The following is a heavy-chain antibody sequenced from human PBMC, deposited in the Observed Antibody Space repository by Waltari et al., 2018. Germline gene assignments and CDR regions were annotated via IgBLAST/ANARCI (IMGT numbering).Heavy chain of an antibody. Sequence: QVRLVESGGGVVQPGGSLTLSCAASGFDFSSYSMHWARQAPGKGLEWVAFIRFGGSDKYYADSVKGRFTVSRDNSKNMLYLLMHSLRAEDTAVYYCAKTGDCSSTSCLNWFDTWGQGALVTVSS. V-gene: IGHV3-30*02. D-gene: IGHD2-2*01. CDR3: AKTGDCSSTSCLNWFDT. J-gene: IGHJ5*02. CDR1: GFDFSSYS. CDR2: IRFGGSDK.